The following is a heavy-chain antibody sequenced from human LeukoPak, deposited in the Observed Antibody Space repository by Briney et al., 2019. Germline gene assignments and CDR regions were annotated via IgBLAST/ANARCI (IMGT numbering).Heavy chain of an antibody. CDR1: GGTFSSYA. J-gene: IGHJ1*01. D-gene: IGHD1-26*01. CDR2: IIPIFGTA. Sequence: SVKVSCKASGGTFSSYAISWVRQAPGQGLEWMGGIIPIFGTANYAQKFQGRVTITADESTSTAYMELSSLRSEDTAVYYCASNLFIVGWELLQEYFQHWGQGTLVTVSS. V-gene: IGHV1-69*13. CDR3: ASNLFIVGWELLQEYFQH.